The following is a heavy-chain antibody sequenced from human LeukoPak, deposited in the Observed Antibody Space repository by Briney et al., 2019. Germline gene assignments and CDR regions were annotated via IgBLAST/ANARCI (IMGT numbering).Heavy chain of an antibody. CDR3: ARDRGDSRMDV. J-gene: IGHJ6*02. CDR1: GYTFTSYG. D-gene: IGHD3-10*01. V-gene: IGHV1-18*01. Sequence: VASVKVSCKASGYTFTSYGISWVRQAPGQGLEWMGWISGYNGNTNYAQRLQGRVTMTTDTSTSTTYMELRSLRSDDTAMYYCARDRGDSRMDVWGQGTTVTVSS. CDR2: ISGYNGNT.